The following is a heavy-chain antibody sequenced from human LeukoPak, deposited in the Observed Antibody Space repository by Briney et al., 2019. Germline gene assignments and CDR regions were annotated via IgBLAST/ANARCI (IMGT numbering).Heavy chain of an antibody. Sequence: GGSLRLSCAASGFTFNSYGMHWVRQAPGKGLEWVAVISYDGSNKYYADSVKGRFTISRDNSKNTLYLQMNGLRAEDTAVYYCARAGGTAMVFFDYWGQGTLVTVSS. D-gene: IGHD5-18*01. CDR3: ARAGGTAMVFFDY. CDR1: GFTFNSYG. J-gene: IGHJ4*02. CDR2: ISYDGSNK. V-gene: IGHV3-30*03.